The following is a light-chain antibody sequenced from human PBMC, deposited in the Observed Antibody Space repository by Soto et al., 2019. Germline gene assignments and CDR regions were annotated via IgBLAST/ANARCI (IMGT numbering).Light chain of an antibody. CDR2: AAS. Sequence: DIQMTQSPSSLSASVGDRVTITCRASPDINNFLAWYQHKPGKVPKLLIYAASTLQSGVPSRFSGSGSGTDFTLTISSLQTDDVATYYCQRYNNAPWTFGQGTKVDIK. CDR1: PDINNF. J-gene: IGKJ1*01. CDR3: QRYNNAPWT. V-gene: IGKV1-27*01.